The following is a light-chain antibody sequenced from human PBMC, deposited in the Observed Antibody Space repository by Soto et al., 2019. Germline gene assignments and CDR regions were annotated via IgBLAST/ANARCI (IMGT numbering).Light chain of an antibody. Sequence: EIVLTQSPGTLSLSPGERATLSCRASQSVSSNYLVWYQQKPGQAPRLLIYGASSRATGIPDRFSASGSGTDFNLTISRLEPEDFAVYYCQQYGSAPTWTFGQGTKVEIK. CDR3: QQYGSAPTWT. V-gene: IGKV3-20*01. CDR2: GAS. CDR1: QSVSSNY. J-gene: IGKJ1*01.